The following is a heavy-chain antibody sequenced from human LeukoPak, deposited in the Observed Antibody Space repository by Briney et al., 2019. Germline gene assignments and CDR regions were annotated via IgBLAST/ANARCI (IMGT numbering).Heavy chain of an antibody. CDR1: GGSISSSSYY. CDR3: ARAYAGYASRFDY. V-gene: IGHV4-39*07. Sequence: SETLSLTCSVSGGSISSSSYYWGWIRQPPGKGLEWIGSIYYSGNTYNNPSLKSSVTVSVDTSKNQFSLKLSSVIEADTAVYYCARAYAGYASRFDYWGQGILVTVSS. D-gene: IGHD1-1*01. J-gene: IGHJ4*02. CDR2: IYYSGNT.